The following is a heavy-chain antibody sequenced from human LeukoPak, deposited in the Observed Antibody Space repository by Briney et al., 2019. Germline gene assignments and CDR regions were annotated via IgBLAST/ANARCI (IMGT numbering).Heavy chain of an antibody. CDR1: GFTFSSYS. D-gene: IGHD1-1*01. V-gene: IGHV3-21*01. J-gene: IGHJ4*02. CDR3: ARDFSPGTGTTG. CDR2: ISSSSSYI. Sequence: GGSLGLSCAASGFTFSSYSMSWVRQAPGKGLEWVSSISSSSSYIYYADSVKGRFTISRDNAKNSLYLQMNSLRAEDTAVYYCARDFSPGTGTTGWGQGTLVTVSS.